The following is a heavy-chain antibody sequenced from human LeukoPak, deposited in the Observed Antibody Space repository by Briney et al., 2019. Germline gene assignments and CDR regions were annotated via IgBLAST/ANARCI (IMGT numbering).Heavy chain of an antibody. V-gene: IGHV3-11*04. Sequence: GGSLRLSCAASGFTFSDYYMSWIRQAPGKGLEWVSYISSSGSTIYYADSVKGRFTISRDNAKNSLYLQMNSLRAEDTAVYYCARELGAAAGTRHYYYYMDVWGKGTTVTVSS. D-gene: IGHD6-13*01. J-gene: IGHJ6*03. CDR3: ARELGAAAGTRHYYYYMDV. CDR1: GFTFSDYY. CDR2: ISSSGSTI.